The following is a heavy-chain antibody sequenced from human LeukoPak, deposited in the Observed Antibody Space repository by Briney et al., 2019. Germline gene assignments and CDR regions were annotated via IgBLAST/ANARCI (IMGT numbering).Heavy chain of an antibody. V-gene: IGHV1-24*01. Sequence: ASVKVSCKVSGYTLTELSMHWVRQAPGKGLEWMGGFDPEDGETIYAQKFQGRVTMTEDTSTDTAYMELSSPRSEDTAVYYCAICLKVGARIDAFDIWGQGTMVTVSS. J-gene: IGHJ3*02. CDR1: GYTLTELS. CDR3: AICLKVGARIDAFDI. CDR2: FDPEDGET. D-gene: IGHD1-26*01.